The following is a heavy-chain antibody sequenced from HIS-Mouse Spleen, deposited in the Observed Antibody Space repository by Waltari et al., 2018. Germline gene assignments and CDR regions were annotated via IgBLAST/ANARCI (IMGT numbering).Heavy chain of an antibody. V-gene: IGHV4-39*07. CDR3: AREIPYSSSWYDWYFDL. J-gene: IGHJ2*01. D-gene: IGHD6-13*01. CDR1: GGSISSSSYY. Sequence: QLQLQESGPGLVKPSETLSLTCTVSGGSISSSSYYWGWIRQPPGKGLEWIGSIYYSGGTYYTPYLKSRVTISVDTSKNQFSLKLSSVTAADTAVYYCAREIPYSSSWYDWYFDLWGRGTLVTVSS. CDR2: IYYSGGT.